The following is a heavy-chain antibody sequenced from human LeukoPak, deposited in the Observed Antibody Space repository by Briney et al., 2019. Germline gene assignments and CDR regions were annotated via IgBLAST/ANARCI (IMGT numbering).Heavy chain of an antibody. J-gene: IGHJ6*02. CDR2: INHSGST. D-gene: IGHD2-15*01. CDR1: GGSSSGYY. CDR3: ARGRIGYCSGGSCYPAYYYYGMDV. V-gene: IGHV4-34*01. Sequence: SETLSLTCAVYGGSSSGYYWSWIRQPPGKGLAWMGEINHSGSTNYNPSLNSRVTISVDTSKNQFSLKLSSVTAADTAVHYCARGRIGYCSGGSCYPAYYYYGMDVWGQGTTVTVSS.